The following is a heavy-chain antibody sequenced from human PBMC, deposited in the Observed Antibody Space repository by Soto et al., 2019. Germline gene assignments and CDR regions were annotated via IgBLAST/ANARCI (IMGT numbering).Heavy chain of an antibody. D-gene: IGHD3-3*02. CDR1: GGSFSTNP. J-gene: IGHJ4*02. CDR2: ISPDEAT. Sequence: QVQLHQWGAGLVRPSETLALTCAVNGGSFSTNPWNWLRQSPGKGLEWIGEISPDEATNFNPTLKSGLSMSVETSKGQFSLHLTSVSAADTAVYFCARGLAAQAFYFDFWGQGPLVTVSS. V-gene: IGHV4-34*01. CDR3: ARGLAAQAFYFDF.